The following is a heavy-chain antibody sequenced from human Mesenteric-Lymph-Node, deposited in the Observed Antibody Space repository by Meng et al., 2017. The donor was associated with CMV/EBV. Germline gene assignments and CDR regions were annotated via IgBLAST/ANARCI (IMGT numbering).Heavy chain of an antibody. D-gene: IGHD4-23*01. CDR1: CGSFSCYS. V-gene: IGHV4-34*01. CDR3: ARHQRWLKSEGGFNY. Sequence: HVQLRRGAAGLLRPSAALSLAWAVECGSFSCYSWRWTRQPPGKGLEWIGESNHSGSTNYNPSLKSRATISVDTTKNQFSLKLNSVTAADTAVYYCARHQRWLKSEGGFNYWGQGTLVTVSS. CDR2: SNHSGST. J-gene: IGHJ4*02.